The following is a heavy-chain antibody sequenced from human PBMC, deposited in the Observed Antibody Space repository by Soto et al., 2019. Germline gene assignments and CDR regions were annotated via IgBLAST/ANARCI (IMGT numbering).Heavy chain of an antibody. CDR1: GFTFTDYW. D-gene: IGHD2-21*02. CDR3: ARGLRGAYGMDV. Sequence: EVQLVESGGGLVQPGGSLRLSCAASGFTFTDYWVHWVRQPPGKGLVWVSRIKADESTTSYADSVEGRFTISRDNARNTGYLQINSLRAEDTAVYSCARGLRGAYGMDVWGQGTTVTVSS. CDR2: IKADESTT. J-gene: IGHJ6*02. V-gene: IGHV3-74*01.